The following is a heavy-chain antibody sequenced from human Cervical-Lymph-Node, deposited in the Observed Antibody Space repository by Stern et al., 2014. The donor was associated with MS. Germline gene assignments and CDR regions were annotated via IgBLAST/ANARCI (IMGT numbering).Heavy chain of an antibody. CDR2: ICYDGSSK. CDR3: ARDRLDGDYVYYYGLDV. Sequence: VQLVESGGGVVRPGRSLRLSCATSGFTFSRYAVLWVRQAPGKGLEWVAGICYDGSSKFYGDSVKGRFTITRDNSKNTLFLQMNNLRPEDSGVYHCARDRLDGDYVYYYGLDVWGQGTTVTVSS. D-gene: IGHD4-17*01. CDR1: GFTFSRYA. V-gene: IGHV3-30*04. J-gene: IGHJ6*02.